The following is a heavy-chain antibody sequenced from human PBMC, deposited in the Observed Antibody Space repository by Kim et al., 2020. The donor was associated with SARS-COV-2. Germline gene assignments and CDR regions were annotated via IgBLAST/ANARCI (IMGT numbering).Heavy chain of an antibody. D-gene: IGHD2-8*01. V-gene: IGHV3-30*02. Sequence: KYYADSVKGRFTISRDNSKNTLYLQMNSLRAEDTAVYYCAKRGVLGAFDIWGQGTMVTVSS. J-gene: IGHJ3*02. CDR2: K. CDR3: AKRGVLGAFDI.